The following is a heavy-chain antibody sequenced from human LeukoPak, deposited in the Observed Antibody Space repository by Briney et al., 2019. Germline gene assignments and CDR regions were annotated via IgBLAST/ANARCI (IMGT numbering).Heavy chain of an antibody. J-gene: IGHJ4*02. CDR1: GFTFSSYG. CDR3: AKDRGL. Sequence: GRSLRLSCAASGFTFSSYGMHWVRQAPGKGLERVAVISYDGSNKYYADSVKGRFTISRDNSKNTLYLQMNSLRAEDTAVYYCAKDRGLWGQGTLVTVSS. V-gene: IGHV3-30*18. D-gene: IGHD1-26*01. CDR2: ISYDGSNK.